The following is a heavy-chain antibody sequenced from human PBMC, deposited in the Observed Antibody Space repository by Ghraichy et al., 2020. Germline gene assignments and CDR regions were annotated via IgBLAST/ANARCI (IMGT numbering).Heavy chain of an antibody. D-gene: IGHD6-25*01. CDR2: INRSRTT. V-gene: IGHV4-34*01. CDR3: ARGMKWAAAGQYYFDY. J-gene: IGHJ4*02. Sequence: SQTLSLTCAVYGGSFSGYYWSWIRQPPGKGLEWIGEINRSRTTNYIPSLKSRAAISIDTSKNQFSLNLNSVTAADTAVYFCARGMKWAAAGQYYFDYWGQGTLVTVSS. CDR1: GGSFSGYY.